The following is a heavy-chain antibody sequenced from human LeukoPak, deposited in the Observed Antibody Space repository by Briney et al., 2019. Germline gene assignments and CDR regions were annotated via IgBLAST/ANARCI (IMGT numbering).Heavy chain of an antibody. D-gene: IGHD3-3*01. CDR1: GFTFSSYW. V-gene: IGHV3-7*01. J-gene: IGHJ4*02. Sequence: GGSLRLSCAASGFTFSSYWMSWVRQAPGKGLELVATIKQDRSEKYYVDSVKGRFTISRDDAKNSLYLQMNSVRAEDTAVYYCARDRDYDFWSGTVVPYYFDYWGQGTLVTVSS. CDR2: IKQDRSEK. CDR3: ARDRDYDFWSGTVVPYYFDY.